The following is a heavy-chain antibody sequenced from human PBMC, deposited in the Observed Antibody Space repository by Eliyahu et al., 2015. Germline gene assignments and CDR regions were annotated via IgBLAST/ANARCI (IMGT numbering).Heavy chain of an antibody. CDR2: VDWDDDK. J-gene: IGHJ4*02. V-gene: IGHV2-70*01. D-gene: IGHD3-16*01. Sequence: QVSLRESGPALVKPTQTLTLTCTFSGFSLNTREMCVSWIRQPPGKALEWLALVDWDDDKYYRASLETRLSISKDTSQNQVVLTMTNVDPVDTATYYCARTNNYGDFDYWGQGTLVTVSS. CDR3: ARTNNYGDFDY. CDR1: GFSLNTREMC.